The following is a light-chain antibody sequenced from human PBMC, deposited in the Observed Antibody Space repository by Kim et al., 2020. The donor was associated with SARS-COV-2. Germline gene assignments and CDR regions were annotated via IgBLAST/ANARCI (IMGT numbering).Light chain of an antibody. Sequence: GQSITISCTATSSDVGGYNYVAWYQQHPGKAPKLMIYDVSNRPSGVSNRFSGSKSGNTASLTISGLQAEDEADYYCSSYTSSSTWVFGGGTQLTVL. J-gene: IGLJ3*02. V-gene: IGLV2-14*03. CDR2: DVS. CDR3: SSYTSSSTWV. CDR1: SSDVGGYNY.